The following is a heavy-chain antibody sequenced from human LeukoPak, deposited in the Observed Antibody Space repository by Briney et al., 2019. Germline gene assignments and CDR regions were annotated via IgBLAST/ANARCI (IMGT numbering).Heavy chain of an antibody. CDR1: GGSFSGYY. V-gene: IGHV4-34*01. CDR3: ARGRYYYDSSGPYFDY. J-gene: IGHJ4*02. D-gene: IGHD3-22*01. Sequence: SSETLSLTCAVYGGSFSGYYWSWIRQPPGKGLEWNGEINHSGSTNYNPSLKSRVTISVDTSKNQFSLKLSSVTAADTAVYYCARGRYYYDSSGPYFDYWGQGTLVTVSS. CDR2: INHSGST.